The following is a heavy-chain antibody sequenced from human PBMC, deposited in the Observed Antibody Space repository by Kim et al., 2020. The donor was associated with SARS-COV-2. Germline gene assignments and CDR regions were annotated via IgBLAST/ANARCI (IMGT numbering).Heavy chain of an antibody. V-gene: IGHV3-30*18. CDR2: ISYDGSNK. CDR3: AKVYGSGWKGGSDY. Sequence: GGSLRLSCAASGFTFSSYGMHWVRQAPGKGLEWVAVISYDGSNKYYADSVKGRFTISRDNSKNTLYLQMNSLRAEDTAVYYCAKVYGSGWKGGSDYWGQG. J-gene: IGHJ4*02. CDR1: GFTFSSYG. D-gene: IGHD6-19*01.